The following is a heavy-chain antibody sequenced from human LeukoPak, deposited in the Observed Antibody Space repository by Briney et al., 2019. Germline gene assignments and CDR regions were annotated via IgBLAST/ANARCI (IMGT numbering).Heavy chain of an antibody. D-gene: IGHD3-16*01. Sequence: QSGRSLRLSCAASGFTFSNYGMHWVRQAPGKGLEWVAVIWYDGSNEYYADSVKGRFTISRDNSKNTLYLQMNSLRAEDTAVYYCAKVGAIGRLTYFFDYWDQGTLVTVSS. CDR1: GFTFSNYG. CDR2: IWYDGSNE. V-gene: IGHV3-33*06. CDR3: AKVGAIGRLTYFFDY. J-gene: IGHJ4*02.